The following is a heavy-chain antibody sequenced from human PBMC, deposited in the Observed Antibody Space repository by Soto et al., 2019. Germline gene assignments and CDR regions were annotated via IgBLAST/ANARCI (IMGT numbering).Heavy chain of an antibody. CDR2: INSDGSST. J-gene: IGHJ4*02. Sequence: EVQLVESGGGLVKAGESLRVSCAASGFTFSNAWMSWVRQAPGKGLEWVGRINSDGSSTSYADSVKGRFTISRDNAKNTLYLQMNSLRAEDTAVYYCAREPTFDYWGQGTLVTVSS. CDR1: GFTFSNAW. V-gene: IGHV3-74*01. CDR3: AREPTFDY.